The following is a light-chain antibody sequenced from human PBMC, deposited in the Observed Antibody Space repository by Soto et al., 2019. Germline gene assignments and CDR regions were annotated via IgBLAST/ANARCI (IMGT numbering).Light chain of an antibody. CDR3: QQYDYWPPA. CDR1: QSVSSY. J-gene: IGKJ3*01. CDR2: GAS. V-gene: IGKV3-15*01. Sequence: EIVLTQSPATLSLSPGERATLSCRASQSVSSYLAWYQQKPGQAPRLLIYGASTRATDIPARFSGTGSGTEFTLTISSLQSEDFAVYYCQQYDYWPPAFGPGTKVDIK.